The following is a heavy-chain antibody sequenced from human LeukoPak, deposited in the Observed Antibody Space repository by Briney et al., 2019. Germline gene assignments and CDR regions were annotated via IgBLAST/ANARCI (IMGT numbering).Heavy chain of an antibody. D-gene: IGHD6-6*01. V-gene: IGHV4-59*12. Sequence: PSETLSLTCTVSGGSISSYYWSWIRQPPGKGLEWIGYIYYSGSTNYNPSLKSRVTISVDTSKNQFSLKLSSVTAADTAVYYCAREGDSSPSYYYYYYMDVWGKGTTVTVSS. CDR3: AREGDSSPSYYYYYYMDV. CDR1: GGSISSYY. CDR2: IYYSGST. J-gene: IGHJ6*03.